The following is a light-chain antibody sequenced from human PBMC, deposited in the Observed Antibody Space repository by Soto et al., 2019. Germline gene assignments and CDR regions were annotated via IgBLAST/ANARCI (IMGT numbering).Light chain of an antibody. V-gene: IGKV1-39*01. Sequence: DIQMTQSPSSLSASVGDRVTITCRASQSISSYLNWYQQKQGKAPKLLIYAASSLQSGVPSRFSGGGSGTDFTLTISSLQPEDFATYYCQQSYSTPYYTFGQGTKLEIK. CDR3: QQSYSTPYYT. J-gene: IGKJ2*01. CDR1: QSISSY. CDR2: AAS.